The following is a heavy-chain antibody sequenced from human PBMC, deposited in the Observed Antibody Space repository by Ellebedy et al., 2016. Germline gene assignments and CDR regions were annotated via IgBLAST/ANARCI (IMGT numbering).Heavy chain of an antibody. CDR1: GFTFSSYA. Sequence: GGSLRLSXAASGFTFSSYAMSWVRQAPGKGLEWVSAISGSGGSTYYADSVKGRFTISRDNSKNTLYLQMNSLRAEDTAVYYCAKGWRYSSSSSYFDYWGQGTLVTVSS. J-gene: IGHJ4*02. CDR2: ISGSGGST. CDR3: AKGWRYSSSSSYFDY. D-gene: IGHD6-6*01. V-gene: IGHV3-23*01.